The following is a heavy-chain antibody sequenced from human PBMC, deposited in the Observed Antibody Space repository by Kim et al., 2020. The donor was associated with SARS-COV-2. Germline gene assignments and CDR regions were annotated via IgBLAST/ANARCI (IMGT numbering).Heavy chain of an antibody. V-gene: IGHV5-51*01. CDR3: ARIILGSGRMDV. D-gene: IGHD3-10*01. J-gene: IGHJ6*02. Sequence: TYSPSFQGQVTISADKSISTAYLQWSSLKASDTAMYYCARIILGSGRMDVWGQGTTVTVSS.